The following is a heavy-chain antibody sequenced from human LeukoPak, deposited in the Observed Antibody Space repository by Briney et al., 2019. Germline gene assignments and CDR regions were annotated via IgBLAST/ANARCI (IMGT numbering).Heavy chain of an antibody. CDR3: AKWARYCTNGVCYYFDY. Sequence: GGSLRLSCAASGFTFSSFPMSWLRQAPGKGLEWVSDLSGGGVSTYYADSVKGRFTISRDNSKNTLYLQMNSLRAEDTAVYYCAKWARYCTNGVCYYFDYWGQGTLVTVSS. CDR2: LSGGGVST. D-gene: IGHD2-8*01. CDR1: GFTFSSFP. J-gene: IGHJ4*02. V-gene: IGHV3-23*01.